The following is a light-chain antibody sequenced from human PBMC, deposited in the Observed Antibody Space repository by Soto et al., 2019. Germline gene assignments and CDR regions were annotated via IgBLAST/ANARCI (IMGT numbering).Light chain of an antibody. CDR2: GAS. Sequence: EVVLTQSPGTLSLSPGERATLSCRASQSVSSGTYLAWYQQKPGQAPTLLIYGASTRAAGIPDRFSGSGSGTDFTLTITRLEPVDFAVYYCQQYGDSPLTFGGGTRVE. CDR1: QSVSSGTY. V-gene: IGKV3-20*01. CDR3: QQYGDSPLT. J-gene: IGKJ4*01.